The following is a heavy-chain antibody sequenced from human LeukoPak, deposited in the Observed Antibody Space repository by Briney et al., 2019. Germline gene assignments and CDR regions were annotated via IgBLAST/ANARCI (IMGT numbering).Heavy chain of an antibody. Sequence: GGSLRLSSAASGFTFSSYGMHWVRQAPGKGLEWVAFIRHDGSNKYYADSVKGRFTISRDNSKNTLYLQMNSLRAEDTAVYYCARERDTALVTIDYWGQGTLVTVSS. V-gene: IGHV3-30*02. CDR1: GFTFSSYG. D-gene: IGHD5-18*01. CDR3: ARERDTALVTIDY. J-gene: IGHJ4*02. CDR2: IRHDGSNK.